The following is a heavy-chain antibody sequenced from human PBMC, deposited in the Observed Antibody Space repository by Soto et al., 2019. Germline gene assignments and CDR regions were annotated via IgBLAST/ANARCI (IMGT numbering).Heavy chain of an antibody. CDR3: SKWDGYGDY. CDR2: ISAGGGKS. CDR1: GFTFSRNS. D-gene: IGHD5-12*01. V-gene: IGHV3-23*01. J-gene: IGHJ4*02. Sequence: GGSLRLSCAASGFTFSRNSMTWVRQAPGKGLEWVSGISAGGGKSWHADSVKGRFTISRDNSKNTVYLQMNSLRVDDTAVYFCSKWDGYGDYWGQGTLVTVSS.